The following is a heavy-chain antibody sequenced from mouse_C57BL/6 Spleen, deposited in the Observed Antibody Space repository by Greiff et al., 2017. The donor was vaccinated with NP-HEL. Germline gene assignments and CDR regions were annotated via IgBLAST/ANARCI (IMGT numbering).Heavy chain of an antibody. CDR3: TRDGDYGSSYNWYFDV. V-gene: IGHV5-9-1*02. Sequence: EVKVEESGEGLVKPGGSLKLSCAASGFTFSSYAMSWVRQTPEKRLEWVAYISSGGDYIYYADTVKGRFTISRDNARNTLYLQMSSLKSEDTAMYYCTRDGDYGSSYNWYFDVWGTGTTVTVSS. CDR2: ISSGGDYI. CDR1: GFTFSSYA. D-gene: IGHD1-1*01. J-gene: IGHJ1*03.